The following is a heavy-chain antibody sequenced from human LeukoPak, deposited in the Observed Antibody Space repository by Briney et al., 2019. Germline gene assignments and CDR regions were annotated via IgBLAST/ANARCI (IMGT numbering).Heavy chain of an antibody. D-gene: IGHD6-19*01. Sequence: ASVKVSCKASGYTFTSYGISWVRQAPGQGLEWMGWISAYNGNTNYAQKLQGRVTMTTDTSTSTAYMELRSLRSDDTAVCYCARDPFDFIAVAGDPFDYWGQGTLLTVSS. J-gene: IGHJ4*02. CDR2: ISAYNGNT. CDR1: GYTFTSYG. CDR3: ARDPFDFIAVAGDPFDY. V-gene: IGHV1-18*01.